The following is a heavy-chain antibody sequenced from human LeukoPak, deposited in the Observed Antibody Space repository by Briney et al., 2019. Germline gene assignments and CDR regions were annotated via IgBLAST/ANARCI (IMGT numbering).Heavy chain of an antibody. CDR1: GFTFSSYA. V-gene: IGHV3-23*01. J-gene: IGHJ5*02. D-gene: IGHD7-27*01. Sequence: GGSLRLSCAASGFTFSSYAMSWVRQAPGKGLEWVSAISGSGGSTYYADSVKGRFTISRDNVKNSLYLQMNSLRTEDTAVYYCARDDVWAFDLWGQGALVSVSS. CDR3: ARDDVWAFDL. CDR2: ISGSGGST.